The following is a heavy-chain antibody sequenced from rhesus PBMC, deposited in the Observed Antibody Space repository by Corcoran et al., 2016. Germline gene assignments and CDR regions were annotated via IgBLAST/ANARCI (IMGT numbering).Heavy chain of an antibody. CDR3: ARGGYNWNYPPDY. V-gene: IGHV3-201*01. CDR2: INWIGGST. Sequence: EVQLVESGGGVVQPGGSLRLSCAASGFTFDDYAMPWVRQAPGKGLEWVSGINWIGGSTYYTDSVKGQFTISRDNAKNSLYLQMGSLRAEDTALYYCARGGYNWNYPPDYWGQGVLVTVSS. J-gene: IGHJ4*01. CDR1: GFTFDDYA. D-gene: IGHD1-26*01.